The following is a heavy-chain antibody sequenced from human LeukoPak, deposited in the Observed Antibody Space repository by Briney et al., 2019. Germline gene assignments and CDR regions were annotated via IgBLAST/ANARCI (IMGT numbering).Heavy chain of an antibody. V-gene: IGHV4-59*11. Sequence: SETPSLTCTVTGASISSHYWCWIRQTPGTGLEWIGDIYDRGSTTCNPSLKSRVSISVDTSRNQFSLNLRSVTAADTAVYYCAKIEVGRFDPWGQGTLVTVSS. CDR2: IYDRGST. J-gene: IGHJ5*02. D-gene: IGHD1-26*01. CDR1: GASISSHY. CDR3: AKIEVGRFDP.